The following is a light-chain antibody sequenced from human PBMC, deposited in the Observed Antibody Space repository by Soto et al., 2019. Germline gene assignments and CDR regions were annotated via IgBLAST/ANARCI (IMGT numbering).Light chain of an antibody. J-gene: IGLJ1*01. Sequence: QSVLTQPPSASGAPGQTVTISCSGSSSNIGANSVNWYQQVPGKAPKFLISSNNQRPSGVPDRFSGSKSGTSASLAISGLQSEDEAEYYCAAWDDSLNGDVFGPGTKLTVL. V-gene: IGLV1-44*01. CDR3: AAWDDSLNGDV. CDR2: SNN. CDR1: SSNIGANS.